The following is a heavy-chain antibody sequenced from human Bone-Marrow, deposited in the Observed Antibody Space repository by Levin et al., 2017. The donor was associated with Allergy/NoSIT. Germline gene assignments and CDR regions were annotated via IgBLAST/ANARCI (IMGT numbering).Heavy chain of an antibody. CDR2: MYSSANT. J-gene: IGHJ4*01. Sequence: PSETLSLTCTVSGGSISSYYWTWIRQPPGKGLEWIAYMYSSANTNYNPSLKSRVTISLDKSKKEFSLKLRSVTAADTAVYFCARGTHDSQSSGYYYFAYWGHGTLVTVSS. CDR1: GGSISSYY. CDR3: ARGTHDSQSSGYYYFAY. D-gene: IGHD3-22*01. V-gene: IGHV4-59*01.